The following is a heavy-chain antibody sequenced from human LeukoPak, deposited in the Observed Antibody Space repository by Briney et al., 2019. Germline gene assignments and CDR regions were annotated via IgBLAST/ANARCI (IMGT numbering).Heavy chain of an antibody. CDR3: ARDRGVVPTTWYFDY. Sequence: SVKVSCKVSGYTLTELSMHWVRQAPGKGLEWMGGIIPIFGTANYAQKFQGRVTITADESTSTAYMELSSLRSEDTAVYYCARDRGVVPTTWYFDYWGQGTLVTVSS. V-gene: IGHV1-69*13. D-gene: IGHD3-3*01. CDR1: GYTLTELS. J-gene: IGHJ4*02. CDR2: IIPIFGTA.